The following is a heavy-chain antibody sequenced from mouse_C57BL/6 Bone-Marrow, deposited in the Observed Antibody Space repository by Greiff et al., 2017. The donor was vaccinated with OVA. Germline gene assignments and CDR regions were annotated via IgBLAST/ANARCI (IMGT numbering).Heavy chain of an antibody. CDR1: GFTFSSYG. J-gene: IGHJ3*01. Sequence: EVKLVESGGDLVKPGGSLKLSCAASGFTFSSYGMYWVRQTPDKRLEWVATISSGGSYTYYPDSVKGRFTISRDNAKNTLYLQMSSLKSEDTSMYYCARLYYYGSSSWCAYGGQGTLVTVSA. D-gene: IGHD1-1*01. CDR3: ARLYYYGSSSWCAY. CDR2: ISSGGSYT. V-gene: IGHV5-6*02.